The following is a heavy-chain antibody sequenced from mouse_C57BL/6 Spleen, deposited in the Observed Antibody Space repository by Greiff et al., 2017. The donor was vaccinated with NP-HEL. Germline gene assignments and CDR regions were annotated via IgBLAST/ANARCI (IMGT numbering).Heavy chain of an antibody. D-gene: IGHD1-1*01. J-gene: IGHJ1*03. Sequence: EVMLVESGGGLVKPGGSLKLSCAASGFTFSSYTMSWVRQTPEKRLEWVATISGGGGNTYYPDSVKGRFTISRDNAKNTLYLQMSSLRSEDTALYYCARITTVVARYFDVWGTRTTVTVSS. CDR2: ISGGGGNT. CDR3: ARITTVVARYFDV. V-gene: IGHV5-9*01. CDR1: GFTFSSYT.